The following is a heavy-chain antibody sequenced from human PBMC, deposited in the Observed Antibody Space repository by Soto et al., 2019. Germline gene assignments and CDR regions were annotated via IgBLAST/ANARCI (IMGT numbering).Heavy chain of an antibody. J-gene: IGHJ5*02. V-gene: IGHV3-23*01. D-gene: IGHD2-2*01. CDR2: ISGSGGST. CDR3: AKGWYCSSTSCYAGGWFDP. Sequence: GGSLRLSCAASGFTFSSYAMSWVRQAPGKGLEWVSAISGSGGSTYYADSVKGRFTISRDNSKNTLYLQMNSLRAEDTAVYYCAKGWYCSSTSCYAGGWFDPWGQGTLVTVSS. CDR1: GFTFSSYA.